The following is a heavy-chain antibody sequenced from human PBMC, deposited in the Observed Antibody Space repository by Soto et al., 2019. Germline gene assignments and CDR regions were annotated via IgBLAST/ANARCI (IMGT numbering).Heavy chain of an antibody. J-gene: IGHJ5*02. CDR3: ARGQRFSDSFDP. V-gene: IGHV4-4*07. Sequence: WTWIRQSAGKGLEWIGCIYSSGGTKYNPSLQSRVTMSLDTSKNQFSLRLTSVTAADTAVYYCARGQRFSDSFDPWGQGTLVTVSS. CDR2: IYSSGGT. D-gene: IGHD3-3*01.